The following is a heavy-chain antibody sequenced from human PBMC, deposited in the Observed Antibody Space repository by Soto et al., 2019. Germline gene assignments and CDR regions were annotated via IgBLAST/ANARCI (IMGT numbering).Heavy chain of an antibody. CDR3: ASTFGIAVAGTDWYFDL. J-gene: IGHJ2*01. Sequence: QAQLVESGGGVVQPGRSLRLSCAASGFTFSSYAMHWVRQAPGKGLEWVAVISYDGSNKYYADSVKGRFTISRDNSKNTLYLQMNSLRAEDTAVYYCASTFGIAVAGTDWYFDLWGRGTLVTVSS. CDR1: GFTFSSYA. D-gene: IGHD6-19*01. V-gene: IGHV3-30-3*01. CDR2: ISYDGSNK.